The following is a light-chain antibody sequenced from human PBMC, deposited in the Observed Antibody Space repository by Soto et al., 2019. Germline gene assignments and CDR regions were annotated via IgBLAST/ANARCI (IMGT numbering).Light chain of an antibody. J-gene: IGLJ2*01. CDR2: SDT. Sequence: SYELTQPPSVSVAPGETARISCGGNNIGSKGVHWYQQKPGQAPVPVIYSDTDLPPVIPERFSGSNSANMATPTISRVDAGDDADYYCQVSDSGSAHVFFGGGTKLTVL. CDR1: NIGSKG. CDR3: QVSDSGSAHVF. V-gene: IGLV3-21*01.